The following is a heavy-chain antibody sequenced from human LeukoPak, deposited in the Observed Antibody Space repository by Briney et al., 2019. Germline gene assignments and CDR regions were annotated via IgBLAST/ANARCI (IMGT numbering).Heavy chain of an antibody. Sequence: ASVKVSCKASGYTFTSYGISWVRQTPGQGLEWMGWISAYNGNTNYAQKLQGRVTMTTDTSTSTAYMELRSLRSDDTAVYYCARVSSGWYIKDYWGQGTLVTVSS. CDR1: GYTFTSYG. V-gene: IGHV1-18*01. J-gene: IGHJ4*02. CDR2: ISAYNGNT. D-gene: IGHD6-19*01. CDR3: ARVSSGWYIKDY.